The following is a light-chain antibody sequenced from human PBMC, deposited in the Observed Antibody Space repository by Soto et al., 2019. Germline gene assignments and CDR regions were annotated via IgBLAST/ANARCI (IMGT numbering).Light chain of an antibody. CDR1: SSDVGGYKY. CDR2: EVS. Sequence: QSALTQPASVSGSPGQSITISCTGTSSDVGGYKYVSWHQLHPGKAPKLIIYEVSNRPSGVSNRFSGSKSGNTASLTISGLQAEDEADYYCSSYTVSRTYVFGTGTKVTVL. J-gene: IGLJ1*01. V-gene: IGLV2-14*01. CDR3: SSYTVSRTYV.